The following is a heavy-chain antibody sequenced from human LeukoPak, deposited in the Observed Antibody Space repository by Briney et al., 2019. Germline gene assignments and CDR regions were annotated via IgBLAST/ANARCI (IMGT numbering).Heavy chain of an antibody. V-gene: IGHV3-7*01. CDR1: GFTFSRSW. CDR2: IKQDGGEK. CDR3: ARDEVGYFDY. Sequence: GGSLRLSCAASGFTFSRSWMTWVRQAPGKGLECVANIKQDGGEKHYVDSVKGRFTISRDNGKNSLYLQMNSLRAEDTAVYYCARDEVGYFDYWGQGTLVTVSS. J-gene: IGHJ4*02.